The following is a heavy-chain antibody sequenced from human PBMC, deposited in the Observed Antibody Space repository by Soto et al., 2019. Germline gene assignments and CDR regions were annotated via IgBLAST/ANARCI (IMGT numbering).Heavy chain of an antibody. Sequence: QVQLVQSGAEVKKPGSSVKVSCKASGGTFSSYAISWVRQAPGQGLEWMGGIIPIFGTANYAQKFQGRVTITADESTSTAYMGLSSLRSEDTAVYYCARDRRMGYCISTSCRRFYYGMDVWGQGTTVTVSS. CDR3: ARDRRMGYCISTSCRRFYYGMDV. CDR1: GGTFSSYA. J-gene: IGHJ6*02. D-gene: IGHD2-2*01. V-gene: IGHV1-69*12. CDR2: IIPIFGTA.